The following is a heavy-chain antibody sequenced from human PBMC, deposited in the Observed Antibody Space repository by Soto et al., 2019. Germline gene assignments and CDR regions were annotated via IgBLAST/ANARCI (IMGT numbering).Heavy chain of an antibody. CDR2: ISGFGGST. D-gene: IGHD2-15*01. CDR3: AKGRSDVWDDGYSYVY. Sequence: EVHLLESGGALVQRGGSLRLSCAASGFTFSSYSMSWVRQAPGKGLEWVSGISGFGGSTYYADSVKGGFTISRDNSKNDLYLQINTLRAEDTAKYYFAKGRSDVWDDGYSYVYWGQGTLVRVSS. CDR1: GFTFSSYS. V-gene: IGHV3-23*01. J-gene: IGHJ4*02.